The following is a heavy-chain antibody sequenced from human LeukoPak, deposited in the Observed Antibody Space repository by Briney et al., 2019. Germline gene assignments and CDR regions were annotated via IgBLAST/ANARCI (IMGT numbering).Heavy chain of an antibody. J-gene: IGHJ4*02. D-gene: IGHD2-15*01. Sequence: SETLSLTCTVSGGSISSSSYYWGWIRQPPGEGLEWIGSIYYSGSTYYNPSLKSRVTTSVDTSKNQFSLKLSSVTAADTAVYYCARRLPAASYFDYWGQGTLVTVSS. CDR1: GGSISSSSYY. CDR2: IYYSGST. CDR3: ARRLPAASYFDY. V-gene: IGHV4-39*01.